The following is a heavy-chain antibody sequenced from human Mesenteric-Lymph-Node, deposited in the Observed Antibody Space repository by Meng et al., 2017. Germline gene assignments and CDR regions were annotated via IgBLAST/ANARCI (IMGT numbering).Heavy chain of an antibody. J-gene: IGHJ5*02. D-gene: IGHD6-19*01. CDR3: ARDVYSSGWYWFDP. CDR2: IYYSGST. CDR1: GGSISSYY. V-gene: IGHV4-59*01. Sequence: SETLSLTCTVSGGSISSYYWSWIRQPPGKGLEWIGYIYYSGSTNYNPSLKSRVTISVDTSKNQFYLKLSSVTAADTAVYYCARDVYSSGWYWFDPWGQGTLVTVSS.